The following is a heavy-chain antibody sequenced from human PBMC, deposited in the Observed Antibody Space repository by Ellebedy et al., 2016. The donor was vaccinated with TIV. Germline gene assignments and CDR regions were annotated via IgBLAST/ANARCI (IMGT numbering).Heavy chain of an antibody. V-gene: IGHV5-10-1*01. CDR2: IDPSDSYN. D-gene: IGHD3-16*02. J-gene: IGHJ4*02. Sequence: GESLKISXKGSGFSFTSYWIGWVRQMPGKGLEWMGRIDPSDSYNKYRTYSPSFQGHVTISVDKSISTVYLQWSRLKASDTAMYYCARQLRSGELSLTWGQGTLVTVSS. CDR3: ARQLRSGELSLT. CDR1: GFSFTSYW.